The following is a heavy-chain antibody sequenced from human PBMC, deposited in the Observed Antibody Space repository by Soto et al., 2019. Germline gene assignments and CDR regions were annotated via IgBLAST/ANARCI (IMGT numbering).Heavy chain of an antibody. J-gene: IGHJ4*02. Sequence: SETLSLTCTVSGGSISSSSYYWGWIRQPPGKGLEWIGSIYYSGSTYYNPSLKSRVTISVDTSKNQFSLKLSSVTAADTAVYYCARIYGGNVDYWGQGTLVTVSS. D-gene: IGHD2-15*01. V-gene: IGHV4-39*01. CDR3: ARIYGGNVDY. CDR1: GGSISSSSYY. CDR2: IYYSGST.